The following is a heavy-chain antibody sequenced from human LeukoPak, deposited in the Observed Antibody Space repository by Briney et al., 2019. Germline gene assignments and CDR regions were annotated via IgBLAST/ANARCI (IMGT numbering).Heavy chain of an antibody. Sequence: SETLSLTCTVSGGSISSYYWTWIRQPAGKGLEWIGRIYTTGSTNYNPSLKSRVTMSVDTSKNQFSLNLSSVTAADTAVYYCARSGSGYLRYYFDYWGQGTLVTVSS. V-gene: IGHV4-4*07. CDR1: GGSISSYY. CDR2: IYTTGST. J-gene: IGHJ4*02. CDR3: ARSGSGYLRYYFDY. D-gene: IGHD5-12*01.